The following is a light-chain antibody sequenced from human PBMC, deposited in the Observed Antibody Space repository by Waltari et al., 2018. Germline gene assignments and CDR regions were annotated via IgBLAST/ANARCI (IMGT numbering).Light chain of an antibody. CDR2: GNS. Sequence: QSVLTQPPSVSGAPGQRVTISCTGSSSNIGAGYDVHWYQQLPGTAPKLLSYGNSKRPSGVPDRFSGSKSGTSASLAITGLQAEDEADYYCQSYDSSLSGSKVFGTGTKVTVL. V-gene: IGLV1-40*01. J-gene: IGLJ1*01. CDR3: QSYDSSLSGSKV. CDR1: SSNIGAGYD.